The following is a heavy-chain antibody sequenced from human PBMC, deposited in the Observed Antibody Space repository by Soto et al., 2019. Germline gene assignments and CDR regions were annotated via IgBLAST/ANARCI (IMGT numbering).Heavy chain of an antibody. Sequence: GPGAKKPGASVKVSYKASGYTFSRYDISWVRQAPGQGLEWMGWISGYNGDTKYAQKVQGRVTMTIDTSTYTAYMELRSLTSDDTAIYYCAKNGQPPHYYYGMDVWGQGTTVTVSS. V-gene: IGHV1-18*01. D-gene: IGHD2-8*01. CDR1: GYTFSRYD. CDR2: ISGYNGDT. CDR3: AKNGQPPHYYYGMDV. J-gene: IGHJ6*02.